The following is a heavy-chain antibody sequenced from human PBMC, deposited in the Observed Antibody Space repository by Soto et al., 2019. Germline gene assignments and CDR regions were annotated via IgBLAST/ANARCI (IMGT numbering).Heavy chain of an antibody. CDR1: GYTFTSYG. CDR3: ARDLEPAGSYYDFWSGYSYYGMDV. J-gene: IGHJ6*02. Sequence: GASVKVSCKASGYTFTSYGISWVRQAPGQGLEWMGWISAYNGNTNYAQKLQGRVTMTTDTSTSTAYMELRSLRSDDTAVYYCARDLEPAGSYYDFWSGYSYYGMDVWGQGTTVTVSS. CDR2: ISAYNGNT. V-gene: IGHV1-18*04. D-gene: IGHD3-3*01.